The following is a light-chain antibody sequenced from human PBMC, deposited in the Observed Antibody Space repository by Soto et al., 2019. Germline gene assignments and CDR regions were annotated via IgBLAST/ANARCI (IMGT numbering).Light chain of an antibody. V-gene: IGLV2-14*01. Sequence: QSALTQPASVSGSPGQSITISCPGTSSDVGGYNYVSWYQQHPGKAPKRMIYDVSNRPSGVSNRFSGSKSGNTASLTISGLQAEDEADYYCSSYTSSNTLVFGPGTKLTVL. CDR1: SSDVGGYNY. J-gene: IGLJ1*01. CDR2: DVS. CDR3: SSYTSSNTLV.